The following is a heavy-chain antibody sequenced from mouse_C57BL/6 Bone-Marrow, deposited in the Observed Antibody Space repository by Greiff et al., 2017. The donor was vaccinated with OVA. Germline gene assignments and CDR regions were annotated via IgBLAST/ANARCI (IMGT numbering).Heavy chain of an antibody. CDR1: GYTFTSYD. V-gene: IGHV1-85*01. D-gene: IGHD4-1*01. CDR2: IYPRDGST. CDR3: ARGWDGVYWYFDV. J-gene: IGHJ1*03. Sequence: QVQLQQSGPELVKPGASVKLSCKASGYTFTSYDINWVKQRPGQGLEWLGWIYPRDGSTKYNEKFKGKATLTVDTSSSTADMGLHSLTSEDSAVYFCARGWDGVYWYFDVWGTGTTVTVSS.